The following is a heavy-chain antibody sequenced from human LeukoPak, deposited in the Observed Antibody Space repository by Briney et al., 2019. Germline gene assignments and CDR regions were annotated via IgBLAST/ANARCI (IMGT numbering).Heavy chain of an antibody. CDR1: GFTFDDYA. J-gene: IGHJ4*02. CDR3: ANSYDY. V-gene: IGHV3-43D*03. Sequence: GGPPRLSCAASGFTFDDYAMHWVRQAPGKGLEWVSLISWDGGSTYYADSVKGRFTISRDNSKNSLYLQMNSLRAEDTALYYCANSYDYWGQGTLVTVSS. CDR2: ISWDGGST. D-gene: IGHD1-26*01.